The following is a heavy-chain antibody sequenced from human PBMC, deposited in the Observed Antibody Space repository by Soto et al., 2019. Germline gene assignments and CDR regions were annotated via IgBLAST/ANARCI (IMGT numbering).Heavy chain of an antibody. CDR1: GGSISSYY. CDR2: IYYSGST. D-gene: IGHD5-12*01. Sequence: SETLSLTCTVSGGSISSYYWSWIRQPPGKGLEWIGYIYYSGSTNYNPSLKSRVTISVDTSKNQFSLKLSSVTAADTAVYYCARGKTLRGRVATIFGSFDYWGQGTLVTVSS. CDR3: ARGKTLRGRVATIFGSFDY. V-gene: IGHV4-59*01. J-gene: IGHJ4*02.